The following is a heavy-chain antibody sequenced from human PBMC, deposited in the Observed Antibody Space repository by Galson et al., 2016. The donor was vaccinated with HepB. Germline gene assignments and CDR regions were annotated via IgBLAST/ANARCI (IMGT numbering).Heavy chain of an antibody. Sequence: SVKVSCKASGDTFISYGITWVRQAPGQGLEWLGGVIPMFGAAYNQQKFQGRVTISAEESTSTAYLELRSLRSGDTAVYFCARQNTNYWYMDVWGSGTTVTVSS. V-gene: IGHV1-69*13. CDR2: VIPMFGAA. D-gene: IGHD3-3*01. CDR1: GDTFISYG. CDR3: ARQNTNYWYMDV. J-gene: IGHJ6*03.